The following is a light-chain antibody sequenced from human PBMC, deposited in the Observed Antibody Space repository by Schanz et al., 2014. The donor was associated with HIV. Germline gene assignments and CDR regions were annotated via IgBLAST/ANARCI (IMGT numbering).Light chain of an antibody. CDR1: QNINSW. J-gene: IGKJ2*01. CDR3: QQSNTFPYT. Sequence: DIQLTQSPSTLSASVGDRVTITCRASQNINSWLAWYQQKPGKAPKLLIYKASSLESGVPSRFSGSGSGTEFTLTISSLQPDDFATYYCQQSNTFPYTFGQGTKLEIK. CDR2: KAS. V-gene: IGKV1-5*03.